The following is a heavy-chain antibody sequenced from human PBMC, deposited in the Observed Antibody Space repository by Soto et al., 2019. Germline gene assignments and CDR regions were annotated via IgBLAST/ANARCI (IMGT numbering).Heavy chain of an antibody. V-gene: IGHV1-18*01. D-gene: IGHD2-21*02. CDR2: ISAYNGNT. Sequence: ASVKVSCKASGYTFTSYGIIWVRQAPGQGLEWMGWISAYNGNTNYAQKLQGRVTMTTDTSTSTAYMELRSLRSDDTAVYYCARFVVVTAIQYYYGMDVWGQGTTVTVSS. CDR3: ARFVVVTAIQYYYGMDV. CDR1: GYTFTSYG. J-gene: IGHJ6*02.